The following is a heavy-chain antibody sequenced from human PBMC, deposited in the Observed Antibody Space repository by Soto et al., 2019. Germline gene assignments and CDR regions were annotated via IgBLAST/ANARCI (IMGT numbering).Heavy chain of an antibody. CDR1: GFTFSSYE. Sequence: GSLRLSCAASGFTFSSYEMNWVRQAPGKGLEWVSYISSSGSTIYYADSVKGRFTISRDNAKNSLYLQMNSLRAEDTAVYYCARTYYYGDYWGQGTLVPVSS. J-gene: IGHJ4*02. CDR2: ISSSGSTI. CDR3: ARTYYYGDY. D-gene: IGHD3-10*01. V-gene: IGHV3-48*03.